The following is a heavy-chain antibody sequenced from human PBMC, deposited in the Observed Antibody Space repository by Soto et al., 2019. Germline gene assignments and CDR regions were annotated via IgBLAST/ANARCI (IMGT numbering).Heavy chain of an antibody. D-gene: IGHD2-21*02. J-gene: IGHJ2*01. Sequence: EVQLVESGGGLVQPGGSLRLSCAASGFTFSSYWMHWVRQAPGKGLVWVSRINSDRSSTSYADSVKGRFTISRDNAKNTLYLQMNSLRAEDTAVYYCARDPGAYCGGDCYSGGNWYFDLWGRGTLVTVSS. V-gene: IGHV3-74*01. CDR1: GFTFSSYW. CDR3: ARDPGAYCGGDCYSGGNWYFDL. CDR2: INSDRSST.